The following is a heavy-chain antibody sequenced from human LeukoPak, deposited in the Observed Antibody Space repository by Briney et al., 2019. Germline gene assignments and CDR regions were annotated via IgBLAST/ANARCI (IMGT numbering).Heavy chain of an antibody. D-gene: IGHD3-22*01. CDR3: ARGPYYYDRRFDY. V-gene: IGHV3-30-3*01. CDR2: ISYDGSNK. CDR1: GFTFSSYA. Sequence: PGGSLRLSCAASGFTFSSYAMHWVRQAPGKGLEWVAVISYDGSNKYYADSVKGRFTISRDNSKNTLYLQMNSLRAEDTAVYYCARGPYYYDRRFDYWGQGTLVTVSS. J-gene: IGHJ4*02.